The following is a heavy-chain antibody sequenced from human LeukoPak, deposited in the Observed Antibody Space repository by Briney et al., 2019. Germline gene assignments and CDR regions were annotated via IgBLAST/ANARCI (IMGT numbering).Heavy chain of an antibody. D-gene: IGHD2-8*01. CDR2: IKQSESEK. CDR3: SSMLNH. V-gene: IGHV3-7*01. Sequence: GGSLRLSCATSGLTLSCYWMSWVRQAPGQGLEWVDNIKQSESEKYYVDSVKGRFTISRDDAKNSLYLQMNSLRAEDTAVYYCSSMLNHWGQGTLVTVSS. CDR1: GLTLSCYW. J-gene: IGHJ4*02.